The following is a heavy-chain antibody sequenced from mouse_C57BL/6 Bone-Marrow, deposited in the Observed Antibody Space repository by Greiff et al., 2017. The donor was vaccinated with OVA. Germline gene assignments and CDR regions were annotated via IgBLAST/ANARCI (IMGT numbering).Heavy chain of an antibody. CDR2: IDPENGDT. J-gene: IGHJ2*01. V-gene: IGHV14-4*01. D-gene: IGHD3-2*02. CDR3: TLDSSGYVGY. Sequence: EVQLQQSGAELVRPGASVKLSCTASGFNIKDDYMHWVKQRPEQGLEWIGWIDPENGDTEYASKFQGKATITADTSYNTAYLQLSSLTSEDTAVYYCTLDSSGYVGYWGQGTTLTVSS. CDR1: GFNIKDDY.